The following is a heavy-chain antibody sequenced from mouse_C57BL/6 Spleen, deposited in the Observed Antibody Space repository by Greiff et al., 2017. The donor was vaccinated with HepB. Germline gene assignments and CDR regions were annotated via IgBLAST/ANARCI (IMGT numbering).Heavy chain of an antibody. V-gene: IGHV1-81*01. CDR2: IYPRSGNT. D-gene: IGHD1-1*01. CDR1: GYTFTSYG. J-gene: IGHJ3*01. CDR3: AEDYYGSSPAWFAY. Sequence: QVQLQQSGAELARPGASVKLSCKASGYTFTSYGISWVKQRTGQGLEWIGEIYPRSGNTYYNEKFKGKATLTADKSSSTAYMELRSLTSEDSAVYFCAEDYYGSSPAWFAYWGQGTLVTVSA.